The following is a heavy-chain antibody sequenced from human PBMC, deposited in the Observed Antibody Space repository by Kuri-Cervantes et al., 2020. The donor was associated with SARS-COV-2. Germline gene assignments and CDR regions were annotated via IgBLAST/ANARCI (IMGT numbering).Heavy chain of an antibody. CDR1: GSTFSSYG. Sequence: GESLKFSCAASGSTFSSYGMHWVRQAPGKGLEWVAFIRYDGSNKYYADSVKGRFTISRDNSKNTLYLQMNSLRAEDTAVYYCAKDLSGSFAFDYWGQGTLVTVSS. CDR2: IRYDGSNK. J-gene: IGHJ4*02. D-gene: IGHD1-26*01. CDR3: AKDLSGSFAFDY. V-gene: IGHV3-30*02.